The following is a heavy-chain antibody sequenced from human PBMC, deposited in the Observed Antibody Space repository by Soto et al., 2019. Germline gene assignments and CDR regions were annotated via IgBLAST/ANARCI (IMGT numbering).Heavy chain of an antibody. Sequence: EVQLLESGGGLVQPGGSLRLSCAASGFTFSSYAMSWVRQAPGKGLEWVSAISGSGGSTYYADSVKGRFTISRDNSKNTLYLQMNSLRAEDTAVYYCATSITILGVVPHYFDCWGQGTLVTVSS. CDR2: ISGSGGST. V-gene: IGHV3-23*01. J-gene: IGHJ4*02. CDR3: ATSITILGVVPHYFDC. CDR1: GFTFSSYA. D-gene: IGHD3-3*01.